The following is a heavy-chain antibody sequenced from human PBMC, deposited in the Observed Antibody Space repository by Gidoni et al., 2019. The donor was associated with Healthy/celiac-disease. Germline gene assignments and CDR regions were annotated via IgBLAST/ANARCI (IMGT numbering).Heavy chain of an antibody. CDR1: GGSISSYY. CDR3: ARHAWYFDL. Sequence: QVQLQESGPGLVMPSETLSPTCIVSGGSISSYYWSWIRQPPGKGLEWIVYIYYSGSTNYNPSLKSRVTISVDTSKNQFSLKLSSVTAAHTAVYYCARHAWYFDLWGRVTLVTVPS. CDR2: IYYSGST. V-gene: IGHV4-59*08. J-gene: IGHJ2*01.